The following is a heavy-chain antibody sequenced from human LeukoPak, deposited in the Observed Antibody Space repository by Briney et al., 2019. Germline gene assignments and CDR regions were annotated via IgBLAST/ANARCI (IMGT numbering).Heavy chain of an antibody. Sequence: PGGSLRLSCSASGFTFSDYHMSWIRQTPGKGLEWVSYISPSSSYTNYADSVRGRFTISRDNAKNSLYLQMNSLRDEDTAVYYCARAFGLTDYWGQGTLVTVSS. CDR1: GFTFSDYH. CDR3: ARAFGLTDY. CDR2: ISPSSSYT. V-gene: IGHV3-11*06. D-gene: IGHD3/OR15-3a*01. J-gene: IGHJ4*02.